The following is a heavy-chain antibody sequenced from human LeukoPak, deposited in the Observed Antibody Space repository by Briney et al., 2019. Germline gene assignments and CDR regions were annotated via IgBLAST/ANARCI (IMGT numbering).Heavy chain of an antibody. D-gene: IGHD3-10*01. CDR2: IYYSGST. CDR1: GGSISSYY. J-gene: IGHJ4*02. V-gene: IGHV4-59*01. Sequence: SETLSLTCTVSGGSISSYYWSWIRQPPGKGLKWIGYIYYSGSTNYNPSLKSGVTISVDTSKNQFSLKLSSVTAADTAVYFCPWGAGSYRYHYWGQGTLVTVSS. CDR3: PWGAGSYRYHY.